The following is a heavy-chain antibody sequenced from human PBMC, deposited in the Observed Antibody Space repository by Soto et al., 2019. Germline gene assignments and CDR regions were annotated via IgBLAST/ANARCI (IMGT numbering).Heavy chain of an antibody. D-gene: IGHD2-2*01. CDR2: INAGNGNT. Sequence: QVQLVQSGAEVKKPGASVKVSCKASGYTFTKYAIHWVRQAPGQGLEWMGWINAGNGNTKYSQNFQGGVTISRDTSATTAYMELSNLRTEDTAVYYCARDDVVSLLKWVNYFDPWGQGTLVTVSS. V-gene: IGHV1-3*01. CDR1: GYTFTKYA. J-gene: IGHJ5*02. CDR3: ARDDVVSLLKWVNYFDP.